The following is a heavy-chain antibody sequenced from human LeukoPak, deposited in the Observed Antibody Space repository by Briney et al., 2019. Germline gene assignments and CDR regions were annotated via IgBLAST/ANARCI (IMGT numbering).Heavy chain of an antibody. Sequence: PSETLSLTCTVSGGSISSSSYYWGWIRQPPGKGREWIGSSYYSGSTYYNPSLKSRVTISVDTSKNQFSLKLSSVTAADTAVYYCARDPSEDCSGGSCYFPYNWFDPWGQGTLVTVSS. V-gene: IGHV4-39*07. J-gene: IGHJ5*02. CDR1: GGSISSSSYY. D-gene: IGHD2-15*01. CDR2: SYYSGST. CDR3: ARDPSEDCSGGSCYFPYNWFDP.